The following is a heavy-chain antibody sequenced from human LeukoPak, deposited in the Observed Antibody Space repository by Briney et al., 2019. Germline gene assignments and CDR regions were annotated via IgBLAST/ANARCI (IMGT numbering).Heavy chain of an antibody. V-gene: IGHV1-18*01. CDR1: GYTFTSYG. CDR2: ISAYNGNT. Sequence: GASVKVSCKASGYTFTSYGISWVRQAPGQGLEWMGWISAYNGNTNYAQKLQGRVTMTTDTSTSTAYMELRSLRSDDTAVYYCARDYIVVVPAASGPGSRPRESTPRYYYGMDVWGQGTTVTVSS. D-gene: IGHD2-2*01. CDR3: ARDYIVVVPAASGPGSRPRESTPRYYYGMDV. J-gene: IGHJ6*02.